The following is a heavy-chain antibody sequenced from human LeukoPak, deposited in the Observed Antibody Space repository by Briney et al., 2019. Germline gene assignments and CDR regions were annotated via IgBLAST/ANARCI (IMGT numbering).Heavy chain of an antibody. D-gene: IGHD3-22*01. Sequence: GGSLRLSCAASGFTFSSYGMSWVRQAPGKGLEWVSAISGSGGSTYYADSVKGRFTISRDNAKNSLYLQMNSLRAEDTAVYYCARDKGYYYDSSGPGTKGEPVNDAFDIWGQGTMVTVSS. V-gene: IGHV3-23*01. J-gene: IGHJ3*02. CDR2: ISGSGGST. CDR1: GFTFSSYG. CDR3: ARDKGYYYDSSGPGTKGEPVNDAFDI.